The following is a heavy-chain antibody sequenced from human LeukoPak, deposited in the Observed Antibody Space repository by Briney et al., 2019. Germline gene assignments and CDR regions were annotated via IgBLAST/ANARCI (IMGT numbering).Heavy chain of an antibody. Sequence: SQTLSLTCAVSGGSISSGGYSWSWIRQPPGKGLEWIGYFYHSGSTYYNPSLKSRVTISVDRSKNQFSLKLSSVTAADTAVYYCARQEAAAGSFDYWGQGTLVTVSS. CDR1: GGSISSGGYS. V-gene: IGHV4-30-2*01. CDR2: FYHSGST. D-gene: IGHD6-13*01. CDR3: ARQEAAAGSFDY. J-gene: IGHJ4*02.